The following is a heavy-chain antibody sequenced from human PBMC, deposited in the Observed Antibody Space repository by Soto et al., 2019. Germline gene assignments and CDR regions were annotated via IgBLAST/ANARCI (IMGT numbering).Heavy chain of an antibody. CDR3: VRWAKGAFDV. D-gene: IGHD1-26*01. Sequence: QGSLKESGPTLAKPTQPLTLTCTFSGFSLTTSGVGVGWIRQPPGKALEWLSLIYWNDDKRYSPSLKSRLAIVKDTSKNQVVFTMTNMDPMDTATYYCVRWAKGAFDVWGQGTMVPVSS. J-gene: IGHJ3*01. CDR1: GFSLTTSGVG. V-gene: IGHV2-5*01. CDR2: IYWNDDK.